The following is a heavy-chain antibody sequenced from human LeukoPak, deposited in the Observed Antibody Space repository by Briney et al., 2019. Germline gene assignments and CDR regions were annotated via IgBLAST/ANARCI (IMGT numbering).Heavy chain of an antibody. CDR1: GFTFSSYG. V-gene: IGHV3-33*01. D-gene: IGHD3-22*01. CDR2: IWYDGSNK. J-gene: IGHJ4*02. CDR3: ARDPSDYYDSSGIFDY. Sequence: QPGRSLRLSCAASGFTFSSYGMHWVRQAPGKGLEWVAVIWYDGSNKYYADSVKGRFTISRDNSKNTLYLQMNSLRAEDTAVYYCARDPSDYYDSSGIFDYWGQGTLVTVSS.